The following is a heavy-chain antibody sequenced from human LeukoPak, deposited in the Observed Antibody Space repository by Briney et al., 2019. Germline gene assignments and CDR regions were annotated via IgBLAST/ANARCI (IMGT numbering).Heavy chain of an antibody. J-gene: IGHJ4*02. CDR1: GFTLTSYG. Sequence: ASVKVSCKAYGFTLTSYGINWVRQAPGQGLEWMGWISSYNANTYYDQKVQGRVTMTTDTATSTAYMELRSLRSDDTAVYYCARDLSTRFHDTSGYSSFDYWGQGTLVTVSS. CDR3: ARDLSTRFHDTSGYSSFDY. D-gene: IGHD3-22*01. V-gene: IGHV1-18*01. CDR2: ISSYNANT.